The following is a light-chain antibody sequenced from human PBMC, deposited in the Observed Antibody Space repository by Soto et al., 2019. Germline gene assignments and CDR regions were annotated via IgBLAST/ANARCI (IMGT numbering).Light chain of an antibody. CDR3: CVYVGGRTYV. CDR1: VGL. V-gene: IGLV2-23*01. CDR2: DDT. Sequence: QSVLTQPASVSGSPGQSITISCTGTVGLVSWYQQHPGKVPKLIIYDDTKRPSGVSSRFSGSKSGNTASLTISGLPTEDEADYYCCVYVGGRTYVFGTGTKVTVL. J-gene: IGLJ1*01.